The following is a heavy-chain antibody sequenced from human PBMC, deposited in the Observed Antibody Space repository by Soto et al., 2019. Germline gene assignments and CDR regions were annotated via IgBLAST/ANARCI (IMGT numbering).Heavy chain of an antibody. CDR1: GYTFTSYD. D-gene: IGHD5-18*01. V-gene: IGHV1-8*01. J-gene: IGHJ5*02. CDR2: MNPNSGNT. CDR3: ARGPRNRIQLWFYA. Sequence: QVQLVQSGAEVKKPGASVKVSCKASGYTFTSYDINWVRQATGQGLEWMGWMNPNSGNTGYAQKFQGRVTMTRNTSISTAYMELSSLRPEDTAVYYCARGPRNRIQLWFYAWGQGTLVTVSS.